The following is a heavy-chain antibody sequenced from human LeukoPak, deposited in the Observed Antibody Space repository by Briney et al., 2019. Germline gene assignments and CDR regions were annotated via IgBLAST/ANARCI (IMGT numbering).Heavy chain of an antibody. CDR2: IYYSGNT. Sequence: PSETLSLTCTVSGGSISSGSYYWSWIRQPAGKGLEWIGRIYYSGNTYNTPSLKSRVTISINTSKNQFSLKLSSVTAADTAIYYCARAVGTSGFDYWGQGTLVTVSS. CDR3: ARAVGTSGFDY. J-gene: IGHJ4*02. CDR1: GGSISSGSYY. V-gene: IGHV4-39*07.